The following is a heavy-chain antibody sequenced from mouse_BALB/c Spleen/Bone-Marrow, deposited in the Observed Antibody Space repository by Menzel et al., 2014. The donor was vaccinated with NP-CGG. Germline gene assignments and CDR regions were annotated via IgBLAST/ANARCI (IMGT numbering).Heavy chain of an antibody. CDR1: GFNIKDTY. J-gene: IGHJ2*01. Sequence: VQLQQSGAELVKPGASVKLSCTASGFNIKDTYMHWVKLRPEQGLEWIGRIDPANGNTKYDPKFQGKATITADTSSNTAYLQLSSLTSEDTAVYYCASYYYGHYFDYWGQGTTLTVSS. D-gene: IGHD1-1*01. V-gene: IGHV14-3*02. CDR3: ASYYYGHYFDY. CDR2: IDPANGNT.